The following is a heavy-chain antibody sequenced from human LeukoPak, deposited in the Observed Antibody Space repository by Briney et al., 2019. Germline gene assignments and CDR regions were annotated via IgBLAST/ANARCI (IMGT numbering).Heavy chain of an antibody. Sequence: GGSLRLSCAASGFTFSSYWMSWVRQAPGKGLEWVANINQAGSEKYYVDSVKGRFTISRDNAKNSLYLQMNSLRAEDTAVYYSARDRWNDVGHHLDYWGQGTLVTVSS. CDR2: INQAGSEK. CDR1: GFTFSSYW. J-gene: IGHJ4*02. D-gene: IGHD1-1*01. V-gene: IGHV3-7*01. CDR3: ARDRWNDVGHHLDY.